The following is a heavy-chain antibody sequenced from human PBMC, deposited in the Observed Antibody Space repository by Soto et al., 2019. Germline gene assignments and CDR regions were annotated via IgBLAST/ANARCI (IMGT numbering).Heavy chain of an antibody. CDR2: ISSSGSTI. CDR3: ARDVNWDIDY. V-gene: IGHV3-48*03. J-gene: IGHJ4*02. D-gene: IGHD7-27*01. CDR1: GFRFSSYE. Sequence: GGSLRLSCAASGFRFSSYEMNWARQAPGKGLEWVSYISSSGSTIYYADSVKGRFTISRNNAKNSLYLQMNSLRAEDTAVYYCARDVNWDIDYWGQGTLVTVSS.